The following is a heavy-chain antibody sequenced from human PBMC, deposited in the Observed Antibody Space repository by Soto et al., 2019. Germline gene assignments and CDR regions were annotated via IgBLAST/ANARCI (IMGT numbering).Heavy chain of an antibody. CDR2: IDLSESYT. J-gene: IGHJ4*02. V-gene: IGHV5-10-1*03. CDR3: ATQGLTTYYFGY. Sequence: EAQLVQSGAEVKKSGESLRISCKVSGYSFASQWISWVRQVPGKGQEWMGRIDLSESYTTYNPSFQGHVTFSADKSITTAYLQWRSLEASDTAIYYCATQGLTTYYFGYWGQGTLVTVSS. CDR1: GYSFASQW.